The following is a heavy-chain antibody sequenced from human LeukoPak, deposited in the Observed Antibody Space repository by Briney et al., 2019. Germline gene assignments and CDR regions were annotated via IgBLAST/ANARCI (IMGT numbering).Heavy chain of an antibody. V-gene: IGHV3-30*18. CDR3: AKSGGSSGKALGY. CDR1: GFTFSSYG. Sequence: GRSLRLSCAASGFTFSSYGMHAVRPAPGKGLEGVEVISYDGSNKYYADSVKGRFTISRDNSKNTLYLQMNSLRAEDTAVYYCAKSGGSSGKALGYWGQGTLVTVSS. CDR2: ISYDGSNK. D-gene: IGHD3-22*01. J-gene: IGHJ4*02.